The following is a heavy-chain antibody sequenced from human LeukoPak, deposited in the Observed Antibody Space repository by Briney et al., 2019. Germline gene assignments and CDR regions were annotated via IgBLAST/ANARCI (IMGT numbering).Heavy chain of an antibody. CDR3: TTDPSDWVPFDY. CDR1: GFTFSNAW. Sequence: GGSLRLSCAACGFTFSNAWMSWVRQAPGKGLEWVGRIKSKTDGGTTDYAAPVKGRFTISRDDSKNTLYLQMNSLKTEDTAVYYCTTDPSDWVPFDYWGQGTLVTVSS. D-gene: IGHD3-9*01. J-gene: IGHJ4*02. CDR2: IKSKTDGGTT. V-gene: IGHV3-15*01.